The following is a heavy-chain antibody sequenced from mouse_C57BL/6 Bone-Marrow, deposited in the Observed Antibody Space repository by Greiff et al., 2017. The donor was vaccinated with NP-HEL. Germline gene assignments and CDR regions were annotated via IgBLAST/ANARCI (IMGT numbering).Heavy chain of an antibody. V-gene: IGHV1-55*01. D-gene: IGHD3-2*02. CDR1: GYTFTSYW. CDR3: ARWGSSVRYEARDY. Sequence: QVQLKQPGAELVKPGASVKMSCKASGYTFTSYWIPWVKQRPGHGLEWIGDIYPGSGSTNYTEKFKSKATLTVDTSSSTAYMQLSSLTSADSAVDYGARWGSSVRYEARDYWGQGTSVTVSS. J-gene: IGHJ4*01. CDR2: IYPGSGST.